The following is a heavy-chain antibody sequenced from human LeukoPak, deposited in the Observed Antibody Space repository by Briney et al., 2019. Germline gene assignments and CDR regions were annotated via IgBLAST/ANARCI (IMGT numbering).Heavy chain of an antibody. CDR3: ARDDSSGHDPVPFDY. CDR1: GYTFTSYG. Sequence: GASVKVSCKASGYTFTSYGISWVRQAPGQGPEWMGWISAYNGNTNYAQKLQGRVTMTTDTSTSTAYMELRSLRSDDTAVYYCARDDSSGHDPVPFDYWGQGTLVTVSS. D-gene: IGHD3-22*01. V-gene: IGHV1-18*01. CDR2: ISAYNGNT. J-gene: IGHJ4*02.